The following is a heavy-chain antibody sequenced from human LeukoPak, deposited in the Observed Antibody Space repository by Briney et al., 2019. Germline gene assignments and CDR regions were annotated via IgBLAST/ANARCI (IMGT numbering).Heavy chain of an antibody. Sequence: GGSLRLSCAASGFTFRTYWMTWVRQAPGKGLEWVANINQAGSEKYYVDSVKGRFTISRDNAKNSLYLQMNSLRAEDTAVYYCARDPTLSETWVWDYWGQGTLVTVSS. CDR1: GFTFRTYW. CDR2: INQAGSEK. J-gene: IGHJ4*02. V-gene: IGHV3-7*01. CDR3: ARDPTLSETWVWDY. D-gene: IGHD3-16*01.